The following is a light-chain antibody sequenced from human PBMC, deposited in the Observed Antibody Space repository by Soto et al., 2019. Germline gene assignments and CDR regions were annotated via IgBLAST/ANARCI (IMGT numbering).Light chain of an antibody. CDR3: QQYNSYSPYT. CDR1: QSISSW. Sequence: DIQMTQSPSTLSASVGDRVTITCRASQSISSWLAWYQQKPGKATKLLIYDASSLESGVPSRFSGSGAGTEFTLTISSLQPDDFATEYCQQYNSYSPYTFGQGTKLEIK. V-gene: IGKV1-5*01. CDR2: DAS. J-gene: IGKJ2*01.